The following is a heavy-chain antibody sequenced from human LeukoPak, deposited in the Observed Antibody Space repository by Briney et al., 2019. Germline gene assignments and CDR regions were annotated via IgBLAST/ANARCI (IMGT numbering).Heavy chain of an antibody. D-gene: IGHD4-17*01. V-gene: IGHV4-61*02. CDR1: GGSISSGSYY. J-gene: IGHJ4*02. CDR2: IYTSGST. CDR3: AREKTDYGVIRAPDH. Sequence: PSQTLSLTCTVSGGSISSGSYYWSWIRQPAGKGLEWIGRIYTSGSTNYNPSLKSRVTISVDTSKNQFSLKLSSVTAADTAVYYCAREKTDYGVIRAPDHWGQGTLVTVSS.